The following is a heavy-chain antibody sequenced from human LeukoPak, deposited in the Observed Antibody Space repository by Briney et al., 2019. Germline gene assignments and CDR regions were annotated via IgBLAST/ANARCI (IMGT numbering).Heavy chain of an antibody. CDR1: GYTFTSYG. V-gene: IGHV1-18*01. D-gene: IGHD6-13*01. J-gene: IGHJ4*02. CDR3: ATDSDPWGPAAGTIDY. CDR2: ISAYNGNT. Sequence: ASVNVSCKASGYTFTSYGISWVRQAPGQGLEWMGWISAYNGNTNYAQKFQGRVTMTEDTSTDTAYMELNSLRSEDTAVYYCATDSDPWGPAAGTIDYWGQGTLVTVSS.